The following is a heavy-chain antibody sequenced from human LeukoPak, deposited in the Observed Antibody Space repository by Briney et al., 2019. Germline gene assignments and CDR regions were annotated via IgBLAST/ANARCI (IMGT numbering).Heavy chain of an antibody. D-gene: IGHD1-26*01. CDR1: GGSFSGDY. CDR2: INHSGST. Sequence: SETLSLTCAVYGGSFSGDYWSWIRQPPGKGLEWVGEINHSGSTNYNPSLKSRVTISVDTSKNQFSLKLSSVTAADTAVYYCARVVYSGSYLLDYWGQGTLVTVSS. CDR3: ARVVYSGSYLLDY. V-gene: IGHV4-34*01. J-gene: IGHJ4*02.